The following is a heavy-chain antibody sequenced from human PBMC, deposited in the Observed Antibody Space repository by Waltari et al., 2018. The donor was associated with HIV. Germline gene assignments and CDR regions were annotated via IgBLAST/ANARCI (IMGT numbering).Heavy chain of an antibody. J-gene: IGHJ4*02. CDR1: GFAFSAHY. CDR3: TRDSSGYAGFDS. V-gene: IGHV3-72*01. CDR2: SRNKANSYTT. Sequence: EVQLVESGGGLVRPGGSLRLSCAASGFAFSAHYLDWVRQAPGKGREGVGRSRNKANSYTTEYAASVKGRFTISRDASKNSLFLQMNSLRADDTAIYYCTRDSSGYAGFDSWGQGALVTVSS. D-gene: IGHD5-12*01.